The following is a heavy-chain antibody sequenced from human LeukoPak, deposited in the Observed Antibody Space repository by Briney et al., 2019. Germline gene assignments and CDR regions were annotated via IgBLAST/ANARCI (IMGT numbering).Heavy chain of an antibody. V-gene: IGHV3-20*04. Sequence: GGSLRLSCAASGFTFDDYGMSWVRQAPGKGLEWVSGINWNGGSTGYADSVEGRFTISRDNAKNSLYLQMNSLRAEDTALYYCARDYDSSGYSDAFDIWGQGTMVTVSS. D-gene: IGHD3-22*01. CDR3: ARDYDSSGYSDAFDI. CDR2: INWNGGST. CDR1: GFTFDDYG. J-gene: IGHJ3*02.